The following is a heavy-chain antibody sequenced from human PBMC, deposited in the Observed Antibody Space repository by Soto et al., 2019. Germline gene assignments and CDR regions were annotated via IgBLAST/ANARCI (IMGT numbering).Heavy chain of an antibody. J-gene: IGHJ6*02. CDR3: ASHQYCSSTSCYLLHYYYGMDV. CDR1: GGTFSSYA. Sequence: ASVKVSCKASGGTFSSYAISWVRQAPGQGLEWMGGIIPIFGTANYAQKFQGRVTITADESTSTAYMELSSLRSEDTAVYYCASHQYCSSTSCYLLHYYYGMDVWGQGTTVTVSS. V-gene: IGHV1-69*13. CDR2: IIPIFGTA. D-gene: IGHD2-2*01.